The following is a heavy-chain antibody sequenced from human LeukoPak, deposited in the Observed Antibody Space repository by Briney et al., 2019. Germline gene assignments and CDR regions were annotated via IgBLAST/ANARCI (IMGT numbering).Heavy chain of an antibody. Sequence: GGSLRPSCEGSGFTFSNHWMYWVRHAPGKGLVWVSRIKSDGSSTTYADSVKGRFTISRDNAKNTLYLQMNSLRADDTAVYFCARGLYASFDYWGQGTLVTVSS. J-gene: IGHJ4*02. V-gene: IGHV3-74*01. CDR2: IKSDGSST. CDR3: ARGLYASFDY. D-gene: IGHD3-16*01. CDR1: GFTFSNHW.